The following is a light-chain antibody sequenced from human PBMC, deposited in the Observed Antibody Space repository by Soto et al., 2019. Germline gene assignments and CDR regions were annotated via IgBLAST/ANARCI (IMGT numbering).Light chain of an antibody. CDR3: QQYNSYSPAT. CDR1: QTISSW. Sequence: DIQMTQSPSTLSASVGDRVTITCRASQTISSWLAWYQQKPGKAPKLLIYDASSLESGVPSRFSGSGSGTEFTLTISSLQPDDFATYYYQQYNSYSPATFAPGTKVDIK. V-gene: IGKV1-5*01. CDR2: DAS. J-gene: IGKJ3*01.